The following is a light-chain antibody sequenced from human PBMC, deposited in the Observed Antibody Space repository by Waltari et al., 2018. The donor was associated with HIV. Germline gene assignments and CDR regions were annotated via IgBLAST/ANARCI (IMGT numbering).Light chain of an antibody. CDR3: QQYNTYSPYT. Sequence: DIQMTQSPSTLSASVGDRVSITCRASQSISNWLAWYQQKPGKPPTLLIYAASILEDEVPSRCSGSGSGTEFTLTISSLQPDDFATYFCQQYNTYSPYTFGQGTKLEIK. CDR2: AAS. J-gene: IGKJ2*01. V-gene: IGKV1-5*03. CDR1: QSISNW.